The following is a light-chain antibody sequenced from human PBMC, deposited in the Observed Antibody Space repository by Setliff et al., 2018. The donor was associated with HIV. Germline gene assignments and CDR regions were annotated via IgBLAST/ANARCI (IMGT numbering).Light chain of an antibody. V-gene: IGLV1-44*01. CDR2: SNN. J-gene: IGLJ3*02. CDR1: GSNIGSNT. CDR3: AAWDDSLVWA. Sequence: QSALTQPPSASGTPGQRVTISCSGSGSNIGSNTVNWYQQLPGTAPKLLIYSNNQRPSGVPDRFSGSKSDTSASLAISGLQSEDEADYYCAAWDDSLVWAFGGGTKVTVL.